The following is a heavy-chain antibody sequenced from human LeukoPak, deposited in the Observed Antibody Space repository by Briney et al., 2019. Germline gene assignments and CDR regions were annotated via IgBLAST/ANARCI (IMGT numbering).Heavy chain of an antibody. Sequence: PSETLSLTCTVSGGSISSYSWSWIRQPPGKGLEWIGYIYYSGSTNYNPSLKSRVTISVDTSKNQFSLKLSSVTAADTAVYYCAREGYSSSWFPGADAFDIWGQGTMVTVSS. D-gene: IGHD6-13*01. CDR3: AREGYSSSWFPGADAFDI. CDR2: IYYSGST. J-gene: IGHJ3*02. CDR1: GGSISSYS. V-gene: IGHV4-59*01.